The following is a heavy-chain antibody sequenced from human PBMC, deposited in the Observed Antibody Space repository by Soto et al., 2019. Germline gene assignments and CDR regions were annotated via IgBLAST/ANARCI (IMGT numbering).Heavy chain of an antibody. CDR1: CRPLNRGGYY. D-gene: IGHD4-17*01. V-gene: IGHV4-31*03. CDR2: IYYSGST. J-gene: IGHJ4*02. Sequence: QVQLQESGPGLVKPSQTLSLTCSVSCRPLNRGGYYWRWIRQHPGKGGEWIGYIYYSGSTYYNPSLKSRVTISVDTSKNQFSLKLSSVTAADTAVYYCAREDHYGDYTSFDYWGQGTLVTVSS. CDR3: AREDHYGDYTSFDY.